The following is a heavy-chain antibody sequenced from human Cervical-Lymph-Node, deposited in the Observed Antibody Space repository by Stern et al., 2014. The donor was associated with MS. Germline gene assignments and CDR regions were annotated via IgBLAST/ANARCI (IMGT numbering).Heavy chain of an antibody. Sequence: EVQLVESWGGLVQPGGSMRLSCAASGFTVSNNYMSWVRQAPGEGLEWLSIIYSGGTRKYADSVKGRFSISRDNSRNTLYLQMNSLRIEDTAVYYCARVVGIVDYSGWDHFFDLWGQGTLVTVSS. CDR3: ARVVGIVDYSGWDHFFDL. D-gene: IGHD6-19*01. CDR2: IYSGGTR. V-gene: IGHV3-66*01. CDR1: GFTVSNNY. J-gene: IGHJ4*01.